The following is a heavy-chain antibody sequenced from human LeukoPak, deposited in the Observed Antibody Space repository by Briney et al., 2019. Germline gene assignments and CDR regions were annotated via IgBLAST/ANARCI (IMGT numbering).Heavy chain of an antibody. CDR1: SGSFSAYY. Sequence: SETLSLTCAVYSGSFSAYYWSWIRQPPGKGLEWIGEINHGGSTNYNPSLESRVTVLVDKSKNQLSLKLRSVTAADTAVYYCARGRENYSRAGFGYWAQGTLVTVSS. CDR2: INHGGST. V-gene: IGHV4-34*01. J-gene: IGHJ4*02. D-gene: IGHD4-11*01. CDR3: ARGRENYSRAGFGY.